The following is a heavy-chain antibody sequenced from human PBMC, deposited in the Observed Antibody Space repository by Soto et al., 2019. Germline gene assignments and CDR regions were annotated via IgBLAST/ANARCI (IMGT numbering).Heavy chain of an antibody. V-gene: IGHV5-10-1*01. J-gene: IGHJ4*02. Sequence: PGESLKISCKGSGYRFTSYWISWVRQMPGKGLEWMGRIDPSNSYTHYSPSFHGHVTISADNSISTAYLQWSNLRASDTPIYYCAFLDTSLGFDFWGQGTLVTVSS. CDR3: AFLDTSLGFDF. CDR1: GYRFTSYW. D-gene: IGHD3-3*02. CDR2: IDPSNSYT.